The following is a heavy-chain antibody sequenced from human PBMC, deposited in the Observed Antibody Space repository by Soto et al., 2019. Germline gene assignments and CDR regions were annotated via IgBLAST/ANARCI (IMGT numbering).Heavy chain of an antibody. CDR1: CGSIRSSNW. V-gene: IGHV4-4*02. CDR3: ARVKLAAAGTLDAFDI. D-gene: IGHD6-13*01. Sequence: SDTLSLTCAVSCGSIRSSNWWSWVRQPPGKGLEWIGEIYHSGSTNYNPSLKSRVTISVDKSKNQFSLKLSSVTAADTAVYYCARVKLAAAGTLDAFDIWGQGTMVT. J-gene: IGHJ3*02. CDR2: IYHSGST.